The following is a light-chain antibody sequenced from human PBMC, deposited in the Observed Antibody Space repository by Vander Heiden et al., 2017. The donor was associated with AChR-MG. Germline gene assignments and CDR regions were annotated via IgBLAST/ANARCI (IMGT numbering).Light chain of an antibody. CDR2: QDT. V-gene: IGLV3-1*01. CDR1: KLGEKY. Sequence: YEVTQAPPVSVSPGHPASISCFGEKLGEKYVSWYQQETGQYPVLIMYQDTKRPSGIPERFSGSNSGNTATLTISGTQATDEADYHCQAWDASAGGAFGGGTKLTVL. CDR3: QAWDASAGGA. J-gene: IGLJ2*01.